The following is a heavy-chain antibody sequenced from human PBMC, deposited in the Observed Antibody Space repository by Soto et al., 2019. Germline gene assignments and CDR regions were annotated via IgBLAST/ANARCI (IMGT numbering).Heavy chain of an antibody. Sequence: VQLVESGGGLVQPGGSVRLSCAASGFTFSTYSMNWVRQAPGKGLEWVSFISSSGGTIYYADSVKGRFTISRDNAKNSLYLQMNSLSVEDTAVYYCARLSVRYCSGGSCSQLDYWGQGTLVTVSS. D-gene: IGHD2-15*01. J-gene: IGHJ4*02. CDR3: ARLSVRYCSGGSCSQLDY. V-gene: IGHV3-48*01. CDR2: ISSSGGTI. CDR1: GFTFSTYS.